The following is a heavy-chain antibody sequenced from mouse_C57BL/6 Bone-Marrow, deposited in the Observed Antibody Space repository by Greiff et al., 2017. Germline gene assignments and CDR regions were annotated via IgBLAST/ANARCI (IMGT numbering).Heavy chain of an antibody. CDR3: ARVPPYYDGSGYWCFDV. V-gene: IGHV14-2*01. J-gene: IGHJ1*03. CDR2: IDPEDGET. Sequence: VQLQQSGAELVKPGASVKLSCTASGFNIKDYYMHWVKQRTEQGLEWIGGIDPEDGETKYAPKFQGKATITADTSSNTAYLQLSSLTSEYTAVYYGARVPPYYDGSGYWCFDVWGRGTTVTVSS. CDR1: GFNIKDYY. D-gene: IGHD1-1*01.